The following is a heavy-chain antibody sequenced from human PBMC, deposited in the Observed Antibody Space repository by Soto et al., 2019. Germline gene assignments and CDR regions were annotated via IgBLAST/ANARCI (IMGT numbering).Heavy chain of an antibody. CDR1: GGTFSSYA. Sequence: SVKVSCKASGGTFSSYAISWVRQAPGQGLEWMGGIIPIFGTANYSQKFQGRVTITADESTSTAYMELSSLRSEDTAVYYCASSVCSSTSCSRYYGMDVWGQGTTVTVSS. CDR3: ASSVCSSTSCSRYYGMDV. D-gene: IGHD2-2*01. V-gene: IGHV1-69*13. CDR2: IIPIFGTA. J-gene: IGHJ6*02.